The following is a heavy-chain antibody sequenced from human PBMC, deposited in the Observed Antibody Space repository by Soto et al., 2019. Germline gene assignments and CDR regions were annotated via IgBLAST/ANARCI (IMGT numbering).Heavy chain of an antibody. CDR2: IWYDGSNK. D-gene: IGHD6-19*01. V-gene: IGHV3-33*01. J-gene: IGHJ6*02. CDR3: ARSIAVAVGNSYYYYYGMDV. CDR1: GFTFSSYG. Sequence: PGGSLRLSCAASGFTFSSYGMHWVRQAPGKGLEWVAVIWYDGSNKYYADSVKGRFTISRDNSKNTLYLQMNSLRAEDTAVYYCARSIAVAVGNSYYYYYGMDVWGQGTTVTVSS.